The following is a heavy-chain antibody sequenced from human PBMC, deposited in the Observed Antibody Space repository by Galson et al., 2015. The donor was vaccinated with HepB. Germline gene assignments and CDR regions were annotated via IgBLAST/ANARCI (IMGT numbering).Heavy chain of an antibody. Sequence: SLRLSCAASGFTVSGYWMSWVRQAPGKGLEWVANIKQDRSEKYYVDSVKGRVTITADESTSTAYMELSSLRSEDTAVYYCARGLEDFGLPAAMRGVYNLDHWGQGTQVTVSS. CDR3: ARGLEDFGLPAAMRGVYNLDH. D-gene: IGHD2-2*01. CDR2: IKQDRSEK. J-gene: IGHJ4*02. CDR1: GFTVSGYW. V-gene: IGHV3-7*03.